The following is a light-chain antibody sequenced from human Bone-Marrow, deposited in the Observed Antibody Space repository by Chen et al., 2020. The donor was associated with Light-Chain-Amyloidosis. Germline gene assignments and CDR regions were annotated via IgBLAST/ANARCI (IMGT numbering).Light chain of an antibody. J-gene: IGKJ3*01. CDR1: QSVRNY. Sequence: EIVLTQSPATLSLSPGVRATLSCRASQSVRNYLAWYQQKPGQAPRLLIYDASTRATGIPARFSGSRSGTDFTLTINSLEPEDFAVYYCQQRSSWPITFGPGTRVDIK. CDR2: DAS. CDR3: QQRSSWPIT. V-gene: IGKV3-11*01.